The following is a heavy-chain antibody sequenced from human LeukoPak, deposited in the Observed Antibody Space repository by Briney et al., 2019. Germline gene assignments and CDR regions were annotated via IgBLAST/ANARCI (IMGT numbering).Heavy chain of an antibody. CDR1: GFTFSSYS. CDR3: ARGFVVVVSATQSSWFDP. D-gene: IGHD2-15*01. V-gene: IGHV3-21*04. J-gene: IGHJ5*02. CDR2: ISSSSSYI. Sequence: GGSLRLSCAASGFTFSSYSMNWVRQAPGKGLEWVSSISSSSSYIYYADSVKGRFTISRDNSNNTLYLQMNSLRAEDTAVYYCARGFVVVVSATQSSWFDPWGQGTLVTVSS.